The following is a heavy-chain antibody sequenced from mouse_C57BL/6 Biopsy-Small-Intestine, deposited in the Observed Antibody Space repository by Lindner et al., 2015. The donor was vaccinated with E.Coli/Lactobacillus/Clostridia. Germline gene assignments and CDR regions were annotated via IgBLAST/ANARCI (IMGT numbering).Heavy chain of an antibody. V-gene: IGHV1-82*01. D-gene: IGHD3-3*01. J-gene: IGHJ3*01. CDR2: IYPGDGDT. CDR1: GYAFSSYW. CDR3: ARGDPGAY. Sequence: VQLQESGPELVKPGASVKISCKASGYAFSSYWMNWVKQRPGKGLEWIGRIYPGDGDTNYNGKFKGKATLTADKSSSTAYLQLSSLTSEDTAVYYCARGDPGAYWGQGTLVTVSA.